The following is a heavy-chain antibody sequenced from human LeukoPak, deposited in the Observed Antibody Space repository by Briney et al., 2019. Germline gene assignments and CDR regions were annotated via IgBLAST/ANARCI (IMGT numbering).Heavy chain of an antibody. D-gene: IGHD1-26*01. J-gene: IGHJ4*02. CDR3: ARHRNVGPITSFDY. CDR2: IYTSGST. V-gene: IGHV4-4*07. CDR1: GGSISSYY. Sequence: PSETLSLTCTVSGGSISSYYWSWIRQPAGKGLEWIGRIYTSGSTNYNPSLKSRVTVSVDTSKNQFSLKLSSVTAADTAVYYCARHRNVGPITSFDYWGQGTLVTVSS.